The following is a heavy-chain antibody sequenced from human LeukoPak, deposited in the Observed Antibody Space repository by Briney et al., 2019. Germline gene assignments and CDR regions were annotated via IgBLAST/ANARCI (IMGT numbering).Heavy chain of an antibody. D-gene: IGHD2-2*01. V-gene: IGHV3-7*01. J-gene: IGHJ4*02. CDR1: GFTFSSYW. Sequence: PGGSLRLSCAASGFTFSSYWMSWVRQAPGKGLEWVANIKQDGSEKYYVDSVKGRFTISRDNSKNTLYLQMNSLRAEDTAVYYCAKGARYCSSTSCYSLSDYWGQGTLVTVSS. CDR3: AKGARYCSSTSCYSLSDY. CDR2: IKQDGSEK.